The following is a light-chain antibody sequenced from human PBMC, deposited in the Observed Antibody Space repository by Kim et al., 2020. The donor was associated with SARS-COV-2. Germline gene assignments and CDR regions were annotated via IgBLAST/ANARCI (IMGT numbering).Light chain of an antibody. CDR3: QAWDSSSVV. Sequence: VSPGQTASITCSGDKLGDKYACWYQQKPGQSPVLVIYQDSKRPSGIPERFSGSNSGNTATLTISGTQAMDEADYYCQAWDSSSVVFGGGTKLTVL. CDR2: QDS. J-gene: IGLJ2*01. V-gene: IGLV3-1*01. CDR1: KLGDKY.